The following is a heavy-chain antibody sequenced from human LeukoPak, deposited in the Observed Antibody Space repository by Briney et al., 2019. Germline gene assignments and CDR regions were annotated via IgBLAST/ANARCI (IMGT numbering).Heavy chain of an antibody. Sequence: SQTLSLTCAISGDSVSSNSATWNWIRQSPSRGLEWLGRTYYRSNYYNDYAVSVKSRITINLDTSKNQFSLQLNSVTPDDTAVYYCARGYYGSGLRGFDIWGQGTVVTVSS. CDR3: ARGYYGSGLRGFDI. J-gene: IGHJ3*02. CDR1: GDSVSSNSAT. D-gene: IGHD3-10*01. V-gene: IGHV6-1*01. CDR2: TYYRSNYYN.